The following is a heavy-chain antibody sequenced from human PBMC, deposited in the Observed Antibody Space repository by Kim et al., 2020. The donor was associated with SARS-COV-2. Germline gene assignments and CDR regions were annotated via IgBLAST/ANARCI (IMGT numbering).Heavy chain of an antibody. V-gene: IGHV1-46*01. D-gene: IGHD3-9*01. Sequence: AQKVQGRVTMTRDTSTSTVYMELSSLRSEDTAVYYCARGAVLRYFDWFDYWGQGTLVTVSS. CDR3: ARGAVLRYFDWFDY. J-gene: IGHJ4*02.